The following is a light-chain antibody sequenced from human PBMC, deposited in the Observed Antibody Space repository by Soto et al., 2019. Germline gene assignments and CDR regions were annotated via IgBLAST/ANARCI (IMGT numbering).Light chain of an antibody. Sequence: QSLLTQPAPVPGSPGQSITISCTGTSSDVGGYNYVSWYQQHPGKAPKPVIYEVCNRPSGFSSRFSGARSGNRAALTISGLQAEVEADYYCSSYTSSSTPLVFGTRTKVTV. CDR1: SSDVGGYNY. J-gene: IGLJ1*01. V-gene: IGLV2-14*01. CDR2: EVC. CDR3: SSYTSSSTPLV.